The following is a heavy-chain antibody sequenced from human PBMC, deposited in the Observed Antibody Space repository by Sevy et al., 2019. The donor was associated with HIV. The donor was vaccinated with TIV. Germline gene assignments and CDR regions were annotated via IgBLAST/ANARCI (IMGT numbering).Heavy chain of an antibody. D-gene: IGHD3-22*01. CDR2: ISYDGSNK. Sequence: GGSLRLSCAASGFTFSSYAMHWVRQAPGKGLEWVAVISYDGSNKYYADSVKGRFTISRDNSKNTLYLQMNSLRAEDTAVYYCARDRLSNYYDSSGYYPDAFDIWGQGTMVTVSS. J-gene: IGHJ3*02. CDR3: ARDRLSNYYDSSGYYPDAFDI. CDR1: GFTFSSYA. V-gene: IGHV3-30-3*01.